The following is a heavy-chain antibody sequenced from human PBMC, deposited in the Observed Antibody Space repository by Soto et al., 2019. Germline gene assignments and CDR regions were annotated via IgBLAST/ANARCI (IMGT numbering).Heavy chain of an antibody. CDR2: ISYDGSNK. CDR3: ARDVGPAALSSVWFDP. D-gene: IGHD2-2*01. J-gene: IGHJ5*02. CDR1: GFTFSSYA. V-gene: IGHV3-30-3*01. Sequence: QVQLVESGGGVVQPGRSLRLSCAASGFTFSSYAMHWVRQAPGKGLEWVAVISYDGSNKDYADSVKGRFTISRDNSKNTLYLQLNSLRAEDTAVYYCARDVGPAALSSVWFDPWGRGTLVTVSS.